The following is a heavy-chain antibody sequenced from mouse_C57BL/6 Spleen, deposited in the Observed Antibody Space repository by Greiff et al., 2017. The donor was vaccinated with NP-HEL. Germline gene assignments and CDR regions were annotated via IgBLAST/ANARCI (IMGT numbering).Heavy chain of an antibody. CDR2: IYPGSGST. CDR3: ARAVTTVVGEGFDY. Sequence: QVQLQQPGAELVKPGASVKMSCKASGYTFTSYWITWVKQRPGQGLEWIGDIYPGSGSTNYNEKFKSKATLTVDTSSSTAYMQLSSLTSEDSAVYDGARAVTTVVGEGFDYWGQGTTLTVSS. CDR1: GYTFTSYW. D-gene: IGHD1-1*01. V-gene: IGHV1-55*01. J-gene: IGHJ2*01.